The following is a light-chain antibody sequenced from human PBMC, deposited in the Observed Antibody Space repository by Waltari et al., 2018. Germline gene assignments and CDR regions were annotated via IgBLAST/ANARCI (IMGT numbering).Light chain of an antibody. J-gene: IGKJ2*01. CDR3: QQYGSSISYT. CDR2: GAS. V-gene: IGKV3-20*01. CDR1: QSLRNSN. Sequence: EIVLTHSPGTLSLSPGDRATLSCRVSQSLRNSNLAGYQQKPGQAPRLLIYGASSRATCIADRFSGSGAGTAFTLTISRLEPEDFAVYYCQQYGSSISYTFGQGTKLEIK.